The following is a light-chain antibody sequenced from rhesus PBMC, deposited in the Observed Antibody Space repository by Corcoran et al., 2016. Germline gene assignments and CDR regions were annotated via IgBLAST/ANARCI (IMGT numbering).Light chain of an antibody. Sequence: DIQMSQSPSSLSASVGDKVTITCRASQGISNALAWYQQKPGKAPTLLIYAAYSLESGVPSRVSGSRSGTDFTLTTSSLQPEHFATYYCQQGYSTPFTFGPGAKLDI. CDR1: QGISNA. CDR3: QQGYSTPFT. J-gene: IGKJ3*01. V-gene: IGKV1-33*02. CDR2: AAY.